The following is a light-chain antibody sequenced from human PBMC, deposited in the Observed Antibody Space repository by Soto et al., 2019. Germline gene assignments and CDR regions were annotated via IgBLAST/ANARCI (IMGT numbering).Light chain of an antibody. J-gene: IGKJ1*01. CDR1: QSIRSN. Sequence: EIVMTQSPDTLSVSPGEGATLSCRVSQSIRSNLAWYQQRPDQAPRLLMYGASTRADGIPARFTGSGSGTEFTLTISSLQSEDFAVYYCQQYHIWPPWTSGQGTKAELK. CDR3: QQYHIWPPWT. V-gene: IGKV3-15*01. CDR2: GAS.